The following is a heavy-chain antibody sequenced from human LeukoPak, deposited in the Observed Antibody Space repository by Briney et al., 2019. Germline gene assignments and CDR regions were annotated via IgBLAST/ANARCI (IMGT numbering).Heavy chain of an antibody. CDR1: GYSLTSYW. D-gene: IGHD2-15*01. CDR3: ARFLGYCSGGSCYSRYYYYGMDV. Sequence: GESLKISCKGSGYSLTSYWIGWVRQMPGKGLEWMGIIYPGDSDTRYSPSFQGQVTISADKSISTAYLQWSSLKASDTAMYYCARFLGYCSGGSCYSRYYYYGMDVWGQGTTVTVSS. J-gene: IGHJ6*02. CDR2: IYPGDSDT. V-gene: IGHV5-51*01.